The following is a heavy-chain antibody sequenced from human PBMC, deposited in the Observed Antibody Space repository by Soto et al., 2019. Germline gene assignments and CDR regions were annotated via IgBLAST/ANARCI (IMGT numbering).Heavy chain of an antibody. CDR1: GFTFSSYW. D-gene: IGHD3-10*01. J-gene: IGHJ3*02. V-gene: IGHV3-74*01. CDR2: IKSEGGSI. CDR3: ARDPTGGRPDT. Sequence: EVQLVESGGGLVQPGGSLRLSCAASGFTFSSYWMHWVRQAPGKGLVWVSRIKSEGGSIRYADSVRGRFTISSDNAKNALYLQMNSLRAEDTAVYYCARDPTGGRPDTWGQGTMVTVSS.